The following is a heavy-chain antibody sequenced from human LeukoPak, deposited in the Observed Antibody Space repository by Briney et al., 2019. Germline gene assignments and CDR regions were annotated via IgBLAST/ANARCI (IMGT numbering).Heavy chain of an antibody. CDR2: INHSGST. CDR1: GGSFSGYY. J-gene: IGHJ6*02. V-gene: IGHV4-34*01. Sequence: PSETLSLTCAVYGGSFSGYYWSWIRQPPGKGLEWIGEINHSGSTNYNPSLKSRVTISVDTSKNQFSLKLSSVTAADTAVYYCARGCYGSGSYYSRCYYYYGMDVWGQGTTVTVSS. CDR3: ARGCYGSGSYYSRCYYYYGMDV. D-gene: IGHD3-10*01.